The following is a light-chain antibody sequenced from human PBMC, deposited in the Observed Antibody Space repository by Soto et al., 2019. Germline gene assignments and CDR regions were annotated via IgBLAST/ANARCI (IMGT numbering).Light chain of an antibody. Sequence: EIVLTQSPGTLSLSPGERATLSCRASQSVSSSYLAWYQQQPGQAPRLLIYGTSSRATGIPDRFSGSGSGTAFTLTILQLEDEEVDVCSLRNYGSLAYTFGPGTKVDIK. J-gene: IGKJ3*01. CDR2: GTS. CDR3: RNYGSLAYT. CDR1: QSVSSSY. V-gene: IGKV3-20*01.